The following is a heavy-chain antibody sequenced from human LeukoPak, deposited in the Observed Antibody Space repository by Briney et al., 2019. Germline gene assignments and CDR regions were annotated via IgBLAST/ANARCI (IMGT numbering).Heavy chain of an antibody. D-gene: IGHD5-24*01. Sequence: PGGSLRLSCAASGFTFSSYGMSWVRQAPGKGLEWVSAISGSGGSTYYADSVKGRFTISRDNSKNTLYLQMNSLRAEDTAVYYCAKDREMATMYNWFDPWGQGTLVTVSS. CDR1: GFTFSSYG. CDR2: ISGSGGST. V-gene: IGHV3-23*01. J-gene: IGHJ5*02. CDR3: AKDREMATMYNWFDP.